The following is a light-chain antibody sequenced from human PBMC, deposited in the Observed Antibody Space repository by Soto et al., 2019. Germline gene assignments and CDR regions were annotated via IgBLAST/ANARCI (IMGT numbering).Light chain of an antibody. CDR2: DVS. V-gene: IGLV2-14*01. CDR3: SSYTSSSTYV. J-gene: IGLJ1*01. Sequence: QSVLTQAASVTGFPGQSLTISCTRKSSDVGGYNYVSWYQQHPGKAPKVMIFDVSNRPSGVSDRFSGSKSGNTASLTISGLQAEDEADYYCSSYTSSSTYVFGTGTKVTVL. CDR1: SSDVGGYNY.